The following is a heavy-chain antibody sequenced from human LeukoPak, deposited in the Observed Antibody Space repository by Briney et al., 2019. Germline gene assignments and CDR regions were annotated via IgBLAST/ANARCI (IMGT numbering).Heavy chain of an antibody. V-gene: IGHV4-39*07. CDR2: IYYSGST. CDR1: GGSISSSSYY. J-gene: IGHJ6*03. D-gene: IGHD3-3*01. CDR3: ARDYDFWSGYPGHYYYYMDV. Sequence: SETLSLTCTVSGGSISSSSYYWGWIRQPPGKGLEWIGSIYYSGSTYYNPSLKSRVTISVDTSKNKFSLKLSSVTAADTAVYYCARDYDFWSGYPGHYYYYMDVWGKGTTVTVSS.